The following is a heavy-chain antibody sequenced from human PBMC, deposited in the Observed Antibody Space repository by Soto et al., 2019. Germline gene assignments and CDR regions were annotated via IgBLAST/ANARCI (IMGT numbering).Heavy chain of an antibody. CDR1: GGSISSYY. J-gene: IGHJ5*02. CDR2: IYTSGST. Sequence: SETLSLTCTVSGGSISSYYWSWIRQPAGKGLEWIGRIYTSGSTNYNPSLKSRVTMSVDTSTNHFSLKLRSVTAADTAVYYCAREEQQLVSYNWFDPWGQGTLVTVSS. V-gene: IGHV4-4*07. D-gene: IGHD6-13*01. CDR3: AREEQQLVSYNWFDP.